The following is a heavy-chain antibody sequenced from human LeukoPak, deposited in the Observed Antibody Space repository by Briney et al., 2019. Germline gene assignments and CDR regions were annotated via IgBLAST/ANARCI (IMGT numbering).Heavy chain of an antibody. Sequence: PGGSLRLSCAASGFTFSSYEMNWVRQAPGKGLEWVSMIYSTDSTYYADSVKGRFSISRDSSKNTVYLQMNSLRAEDTAVYHCARDGVGEFGYWGQGTLVTVSS. CDR3: ARDGVGEFGY. V-gene: IGHV3-66*01. CDR1: GFTFSSYE. J-gene: IGHJ4*02. CDR2: IYSTDST. D-gene: IGHD1-26*01.